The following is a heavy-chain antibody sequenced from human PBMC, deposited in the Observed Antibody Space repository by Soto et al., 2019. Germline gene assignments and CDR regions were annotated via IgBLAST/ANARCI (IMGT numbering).Heavy chain of an antibody. Sequence: SETLSLSCTVSGGSISSSSYYWGWIRQPPGKGLEWIGSIYYSGSTYYNPSLKSRVTISVDTSKNQFSLQLSSVTVADTAFYYCAGGGSIVVATRRLMDVWGKGTTVTVSS. CDR1: GGSISSSSYY. D-gene: IGHD3-22*01. CDR2: IYYSGST. J-gene: IGHJ6*03. CDR3: AGGGSIVVATRRLMDV. V-gene: IGHV4-39*01.